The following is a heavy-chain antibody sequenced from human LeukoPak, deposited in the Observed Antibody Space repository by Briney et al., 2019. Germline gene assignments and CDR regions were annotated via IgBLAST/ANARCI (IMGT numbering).Heavy chain of an antibody. CDR3: AARPLMPPRFDD. V-gene: IGHV3-23*01. CDR2: ITGSGGAT. CDR1: GFTFSTYA. D-gene: IGHD2-2*01. Sequence: GGSLRLSCAASGFTFSTYAVNWVRQAPGKGLEWVSAITGSGGATYYADSVKGRFTISRDNSKNTLYLQMSSLRAEDTAIYYCAARPLMPPRFDDWGQGTLVTVSS. J-gene: IGHJ4*02.